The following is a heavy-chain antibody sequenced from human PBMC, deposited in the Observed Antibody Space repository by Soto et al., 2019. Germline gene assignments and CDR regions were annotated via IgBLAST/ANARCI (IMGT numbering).Heavy chain of an antibody. J-gene: IGHJ6*02. V-gene: IGHV4-30-4*01. CDR2: IYYSGST. CDR1: GGSISSGDYY. D-gene: IGHD1-26*01. CDR3: ARRVGYYYGMDV. Sequence: QVQLQESGPGLVKPSQTLSLTCTVSGGSISSGDYYWSWIRQPPGKGLEWIGYIYYSGSTYYNPSLKSRXXIXVXXSKNQFSLKLSSVTAADTAVYYCARRVGYYYGMDVWGQGTTVTVSS.